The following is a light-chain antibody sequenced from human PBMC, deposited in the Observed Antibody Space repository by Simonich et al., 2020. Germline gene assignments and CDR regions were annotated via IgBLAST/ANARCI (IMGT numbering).Light chain of an antibody. V-gene: IGKV3-15*01. CDR2: GAS. CDR1: QSVSSN. J-gene: IGKJ1*01. CDR3: QQYNNWPPWT. Sequence: EIVMTQSPATLSVSPGERATLSCGASQSVSSNLAWYQQKPGQAPRLLIYGASTRATGIPARFSGSGSGTEFTLTISSMQSEDLAVYYCQQYNNWPPWTFGQGTKVEIK.